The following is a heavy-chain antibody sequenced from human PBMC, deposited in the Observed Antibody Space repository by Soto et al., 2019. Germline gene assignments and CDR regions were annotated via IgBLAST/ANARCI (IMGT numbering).Heavy chain of an antibody. CDR1: GFTFSSFE. CDR3: ARDGTGDFWSGYFTSFDY. Sequence: PGGSLRLSCAASGFTFSSFEMNWVRQAPGKGPEWVSYIPSSCGTIYYADSVKGRFTTSKNNAKNSLFLQMNSLRADDTAIYYCARDGTGDFWSGYFTSFDYWGQGTLVTVS. D-gene: IGHD3-3*01. V-gene: IGHV3-48*03. J-gene: IGHJ4*02. CDR2: IPSSCGTI.